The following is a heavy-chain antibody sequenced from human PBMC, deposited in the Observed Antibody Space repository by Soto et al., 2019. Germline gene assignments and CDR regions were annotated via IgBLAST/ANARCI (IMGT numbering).Heavy chain of an antibody. CDR1: GFSLSGDGVG. Sequence: QITLKESGPTLVKPTQTLTLTCTVSGFSLSGDGVGVGWIRQPPGKALEWLALIYWDDVQRYSPSLRTRLTITKDTSKNQVVLTMTNMDPVDTATYYCAHAYGGTSWPNDAFDFWGQGTVVTVSS. CDR2: IYWDDVQ. D-gene: IGHD2-21*01. V-gene: IGHV2-5*02. CDR3: AHAYGGTSWPNDAFDF. J-gene: IGHJ3*01.